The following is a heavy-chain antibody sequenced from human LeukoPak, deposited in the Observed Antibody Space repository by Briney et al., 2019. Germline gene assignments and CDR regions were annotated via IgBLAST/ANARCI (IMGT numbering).Heavy chain of an antibody. CDR2: IKNKIDGGTT. CDR3: TTTGADTRNWFDP. CDR1: GFSFSDAW. Sequence: GGSLRLSCAASGFSFSDAWMTWVRQAPGKGLEWVGRIKNKIDGGTTDYAAPVKGRFTISREDSKNMLYLQMNSLRTEDTAVYYCTTTGADTRNWFDPWGQGTLVTVSS. D-gene: IGHD5-18*01. V-gene: IGHV3-15*01. J-gene: IGHJ5*02.